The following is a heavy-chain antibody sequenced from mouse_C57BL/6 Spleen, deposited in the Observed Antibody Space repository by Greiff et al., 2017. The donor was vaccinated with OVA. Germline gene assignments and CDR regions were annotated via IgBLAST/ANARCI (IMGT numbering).Heavy chain of an antibody. Sequence: EVQVVESGAELVRPGSSVKMSCKTSGYTFTSYGINWVKQRPGQGLEWIGYIYIGNGYTEYNEKFKGKATLTSDTSSSTAYMQLSSLTSEDSAIYFCARSPYDYDGDAMDDWGQGTSVTVSS. V-gene: IGHV1-58*01. CDR2: IYIGNGYT. D-gene: IGHD2-4*01. J-gene: IGHJ4*01. CDR3: ARSPYDYDGDAMDD. CDR1: GYTFTSYG.